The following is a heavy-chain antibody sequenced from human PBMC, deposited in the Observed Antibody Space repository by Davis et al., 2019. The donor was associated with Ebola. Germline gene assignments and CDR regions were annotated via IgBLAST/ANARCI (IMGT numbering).Heavy chain of an antibody. D-gene: IGHD6-19*01. V-gene: IGHV3-23*01. CDR3: ATRGLSSGWPDY. CDR1: GFSFNTYA. J-gene: IGHJ4*02. Sequence: GGSLRFSCAASGFSFNTYAMNWVRQAAGKGLEWVSTIRADSTRAYYADSVKGRFTISRDNSKNTLYLQMHSLRAEDTAIYYCATRGLSSGWPDYWGQGALVIVSS. CDR2: IRADSTRA.